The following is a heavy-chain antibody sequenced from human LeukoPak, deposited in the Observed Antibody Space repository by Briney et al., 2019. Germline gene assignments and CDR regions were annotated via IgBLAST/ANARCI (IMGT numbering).Heavy chain of an antibody. Sequence: GGSLRLSCAASGFTFSSYSMNWVRQAPGKGLEWVSHITASGTAMFYADSVKGRFTISRDNAKNSLYLQMNSLRDEDTAVYYCARDGWPGSSYYRPFDYWGQGTLVTVSS. CDR2: ITASGTAM. D-gene: IGHD6-13*01. V-gene: IGHV3-48*02. CDR3: ARDGWPGSSYYRPFDY. CDR1: GFTFSSYS. J-gene: IGHJ4*02.